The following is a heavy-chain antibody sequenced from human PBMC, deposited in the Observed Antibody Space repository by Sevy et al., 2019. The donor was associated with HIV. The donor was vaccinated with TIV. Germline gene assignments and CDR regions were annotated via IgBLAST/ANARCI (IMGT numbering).Heavy chain of an antibody. CDR2: ISSSGSSI. CDR1: GFTVSNNY. D-gene: IGHD2-8*01. CDR3: TRNGGAFDNGFDP. J-gene: IGHJ5*02. V-gene: IGHV3-11*04. Sequence: GGSLRLSCAASGFTVSNNYVSWVRQAPGKGLEWVSKISSSGSSIYYADSVKGRFTISRDNAKNSLNLQMNSLRAEDTAVYYCTRNGGAFDNGFDPWGQGTLVTVSS.